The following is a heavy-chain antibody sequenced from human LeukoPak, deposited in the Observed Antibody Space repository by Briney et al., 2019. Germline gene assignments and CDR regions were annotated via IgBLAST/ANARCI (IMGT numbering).Heavy chain of an antibody. V-gene: IGHV5-51*01. CDR1: GYSFSNYW. Sequence: GESLKISCEGSGYSFSNYWIGWVRQMLGKGLEWMGIIYPGDYETRYSPSFQGLVTISVDKSISTAYLQWSSLKASDTAMYYCAIPPGYCGNDCSFDHWGQGTLVTVSS. CDR2: IYPGDYET. CDR3: AIPPGYCGNDCSFDH. D-gene: IGHD2-21*02. J-gene: IGHJ4*02.